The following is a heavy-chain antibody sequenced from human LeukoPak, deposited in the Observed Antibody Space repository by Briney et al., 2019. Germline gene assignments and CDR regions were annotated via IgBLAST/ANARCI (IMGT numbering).Heavy chain of an antibody. CDR2: IRYDGSNK. Sequence: GGSLRLSCAASGFTFSSYGMHWARQAPGKGLEWVAFIRYDGSNKYYADSVKGRFTISRDNAKNSLYLQMNSLRAEDTAVYYCARRGSGYYAWAFDYWGQGTLVTVSS. CDR1: GFTFSSYG. J-gene: IGHJ4*02. D-gene: IGHD3-3*01. CDR3: ARRGSGYYAWAFDY. V-gene: IGHV3-30*02.